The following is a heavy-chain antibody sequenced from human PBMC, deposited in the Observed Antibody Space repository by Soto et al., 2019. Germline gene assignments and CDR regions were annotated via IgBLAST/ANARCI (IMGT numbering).Heavy chain of an antibody. D-gene: IGHD6-13*01. Sequence: PSETLSLTCTVSGGSISSYYWSWIRQPPGKGLEWIGYMYYSGRTKYNPSLKSRVTISVDTSKNQFSLGLSSVTAADTAVYYCARDIMGGSNWPNFDFWGQGALVTVS. J-gene: IGHJ4*02. CDR1: GGSISSYY. CDR2: MYYSGRT. CDR3: ARDIMGGSNWPNFDF. V-gene: IGHV4-59*01.